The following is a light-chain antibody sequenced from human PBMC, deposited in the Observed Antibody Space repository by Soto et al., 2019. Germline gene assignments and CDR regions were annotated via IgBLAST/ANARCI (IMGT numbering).Light chain of an antibody. J-gene: IGKJ1*01. CDR3: QHSYNAPWT. V-gene: IGKV1-39*01. CDR2: RAS. CDR1: QSIRSY. Sequence: DIQMTQSPSSLSASVGDRVTITCRASQSIRSYLNWYQQKPGKAPKLLISRASSLHSGVPSRFSGSGSGTDFTLTISSLQPEDFAAYYCQHSYNAPWTFGQGTKVE.